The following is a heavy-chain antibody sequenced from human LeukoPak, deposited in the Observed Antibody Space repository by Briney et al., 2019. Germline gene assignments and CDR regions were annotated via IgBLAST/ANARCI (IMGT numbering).Heavy chain of an antibody. CDR1: GYTFTGYY. V-gene: IGHV1-2*02. CDR3: ARVPGWFGEFPFDN. CDR2: INPNSGGT. Sequence: GASVKVSCKASGYTFTGYYMHWVRQAPGQGLEWMGWINPNSGGTNYAQKFQGGVTMTRDTSISTAYMELSGLRSDDTAVYYCARVPGWFGEFPFDNWGQGTLVTVSS. J-gene: IGHJ4*02. D-gene: IGHD3-10*01.